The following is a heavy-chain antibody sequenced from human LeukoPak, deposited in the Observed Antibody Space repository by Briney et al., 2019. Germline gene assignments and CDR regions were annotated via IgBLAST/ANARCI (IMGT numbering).Heavy chain of an antibody. D-gene: IGHD3-10*01. CDR1: GGTFITYG. V-gene: IGHV1-69*13. CDR3: ARVLRWTRGREDGMDV. CDR2: IIPNFGTT. J-gene: IGHJ6*02. Sequence: SVKVSSKASGGTFITYGLSWVRQAPGQGLEWMGGIIPNFGTTHYAQKLQGRVTISADESTSTAYMELSSLRSEDTAVYYCARVLRWTRGREDGMDVWGQGTTVTVSS.